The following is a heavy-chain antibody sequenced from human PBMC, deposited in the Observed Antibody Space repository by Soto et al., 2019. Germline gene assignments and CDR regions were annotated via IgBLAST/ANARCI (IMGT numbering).Heavy chain of an antibody. Sequence: SETLSLTCAVYGGSFSGYYWSWIRQPPGKGLEWIGEINHSGSTNYNPSLKSRVTISVDTSKNQFSLKLSSVTAADTAVYYRARGLGFIGSGSYTDWGQGTLVTVSS. CDR3: ARGLGFIGSGSYTD. V-gene: IGHV4-34*01. CDR2: INHSGST. CDR1: GGSFSGYY. D-gene: IGHD3-10*01. J-gene: IGHJ4*02.